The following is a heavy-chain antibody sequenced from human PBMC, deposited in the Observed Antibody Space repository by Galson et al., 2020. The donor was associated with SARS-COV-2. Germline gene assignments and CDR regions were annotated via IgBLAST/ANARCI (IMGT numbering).Heavy chain of an antibody. Sequence: GESLKISCKGSGYSFTSYWIGWVRQMPGQGLEWMGIIYPGDSDTRYSPSFQGQVTISADKSISTAYLQWSSLKASDTAMYYCARHGEYYDLWSGYYRDYMDGWGKGTTVTVSS. V-gene: IGHV5-51*01. CDR1: GYSFTSYW. D-gene: IGHD3-3*01. CDR3: ARHGEYYDLWSGYYRDYMDG. CDR2: IYPGDSDT. J-gene: IGHJ6*03.